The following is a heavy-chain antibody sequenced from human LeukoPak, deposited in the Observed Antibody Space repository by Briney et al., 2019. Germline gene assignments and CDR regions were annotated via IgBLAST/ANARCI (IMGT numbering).Heavy chain of an antibody. CDR2: IYYSGST. J-gene: IGHJ5*02. Sequence: SETLSLTCTVSGGSISSYYWSWIRQPPGKGLEWIGYIYYSGSTNYNPSLKSRVTISVDTSKNQFSLKLSSVTAADTAVYYCAREYSSSWYWFDPWGQGTLVTVSS. D-gene: IGHD6-13*01. CDR1: GGSISSYY. CDR3: AREYSSSWYWFDP. V-gene: IGHV4-59*12.